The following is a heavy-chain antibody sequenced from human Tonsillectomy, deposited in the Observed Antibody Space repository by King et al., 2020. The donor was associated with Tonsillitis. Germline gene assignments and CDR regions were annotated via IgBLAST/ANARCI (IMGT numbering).Heavy chain of an antibody. CDR3: ARDREYSSGWYYFDY. Sequence: VQLVESGGGLVQPGGSLRLSCAASGFTVSSNYMSWVRQAPGKGLEWVSVIYSGGSTYYADSVKGRFTISRVNSKNTLYLQMNSLRAEDTAVYYCARDREYSSGWYYFDYWGQGTLVTVSS. CDR1: GFTVSSNY. J-gene: IGHJ4*02. CDR2: IYSGGST. D-gene: IGHD6-19*01. V-gene: IGHV3-66*01.